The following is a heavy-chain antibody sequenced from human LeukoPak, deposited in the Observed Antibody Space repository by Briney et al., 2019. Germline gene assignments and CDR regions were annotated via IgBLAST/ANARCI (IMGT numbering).Heavy chain of an antibody. CDR3: ARDYSSRWSVWFDP. CDR2: MNPNSGNR. V-gene: IGHV1-8*03. D-gene: IGHD6-13*01. Sequence: GASVKVSCKASGYTFSSYDINWVRQATGQGLEWMGWMNPNSGNRGYAQKFQGRVTITRNTSISTAYMELSSLRSEDTAVYYCARDYSSRWSVWFDPWGQGTLVTVSS. CDR1: GYTFSSYD. J-gene: IGHJ5*02.